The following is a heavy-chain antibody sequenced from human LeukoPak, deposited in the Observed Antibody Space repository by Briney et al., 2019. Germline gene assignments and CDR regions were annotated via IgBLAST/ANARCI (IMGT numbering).Heavy chain of an antibody. Sequence: GASVKVSCKASGYTFTSYGISWVRQAPGQGLEWMGWISAYNGNTNYAQKLQGRVTMTTDTSTSTAYMELRSLRSDDTAVYYCARSPAAAPPITMIVVVDDYWGQGTLVTASS. D-gene: IGHD3-22*01. V-gene: IGHV1-18*01. CDR1: GYTFTSYG. CDR3: ARSPAAAPPITMIVVVDDY. J-gene: IGHJ4*02. CDR2: ISAYNGNT.